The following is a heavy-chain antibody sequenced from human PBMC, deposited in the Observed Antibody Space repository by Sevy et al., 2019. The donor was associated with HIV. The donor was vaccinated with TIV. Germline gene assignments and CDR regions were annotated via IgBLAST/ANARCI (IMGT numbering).Heavy chain of an antibody. Sequence: GGSLRLSCAASGFTFSSYGMHWVRQAPGKGLEWVAFIRYDGSNKYYADSVKGQFTISRDNSKNTLYLQMNSLRAEDTAVYYCAKVPAGGTTLYYYYYMDVWGKGTTVTVSS. CDR2: IRYDGSNK. CDR1: GFTFSSYG. D-gene: IGHD1-7*01. CDR3: AKVPAGGTTLYYYYYMDV. V-gene: IGHV3-30*02. J-gene: IGHJ6*03.